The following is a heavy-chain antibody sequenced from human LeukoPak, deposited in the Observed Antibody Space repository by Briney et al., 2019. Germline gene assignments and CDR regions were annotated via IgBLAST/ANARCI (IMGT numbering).Heavy chain of an antibody. CDR2: IYYSGST. J-gene: IGHJ6*02. D-gene: IGHD5-12*01. CDR3: ARETYPLKWLPRVEYYYGMDV. Sequence: SQTLSLTCTVSGGSISSGDYYWSWLRQPPGQGLEWIGYIYYSGSTYYNPSLKSRVTISVDTSKNQFSLKLSSVTAADTAVYYCARETYPLKWLPRVEYYYGMDVWGQGTTVTVSS. V-gene: IGHV4-30-4*01. CDR1: GGSISSGDYY.